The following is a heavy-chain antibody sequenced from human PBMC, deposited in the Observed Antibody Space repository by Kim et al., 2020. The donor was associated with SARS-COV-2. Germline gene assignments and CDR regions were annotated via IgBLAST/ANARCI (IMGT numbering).Heavy chain of an antibody. CDR1: GFTFDDYA. J-gene: IGHJ4*02. V-gene: IGHV3-43D*03. D-gene: IGHD6-13*01. CDR3: AQGGYSSSDFGDY. CDR2: ISWDGGST. Sequence: GGSLRLSCAASGFTFDDYAMHWVRQAPGKGLEWVSLISWDGGSTYYADSVKGRFTISRDNSKNSLYLQMNSLRAEDTALYYCAQGGYSSSDFGDYWGQGT.